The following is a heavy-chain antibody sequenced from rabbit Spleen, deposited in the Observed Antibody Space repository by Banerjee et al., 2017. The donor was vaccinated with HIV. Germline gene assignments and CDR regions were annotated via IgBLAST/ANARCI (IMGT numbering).Heavy chain of an antibody. CDR3: VRNSGWGISYFNL. Sequence: QEQLVESGGGRVQPGGSLTPSCKASGFGFSRLGVSWVPQAPGKGLEWIGSIDPIFGGPYYASWVNGRFAISSHNAQNTLFLQLNSLTAADTATYFCVRNSGWGISYFNLWGPGTLVTVS. CDR1: GFGFSRLG. V-gene: IGHV1S47*01. D-gene: IGHD4-1*01. CDR2: IDPIFGGP. J-gene: IGHJ4*01.